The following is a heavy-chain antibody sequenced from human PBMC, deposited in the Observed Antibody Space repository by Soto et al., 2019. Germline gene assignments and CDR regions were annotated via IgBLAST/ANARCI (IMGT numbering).Heavy chain of an antibody. Sequence: PGGSLRLSCAASGFTISNYAMSWVRQAPGKGLEWVSAISGSGDKTFYADSAKGRFTISRDNSKNMLYLQMNSLRAEDTAVYFCAKDQYSGSYYWFGPWGQGTLVTVSS. J-gene: IGHJ5*02. CDR2: ISGSGDKT. CDR1: GFTISNYA. D-gene: IGHD1-26*01. CDR3: AKDQYSGSYYWFGP. V-gene: IGHV3-23*01.